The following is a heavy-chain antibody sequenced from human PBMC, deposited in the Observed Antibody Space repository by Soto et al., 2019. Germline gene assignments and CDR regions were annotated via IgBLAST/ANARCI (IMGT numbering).Heavy chain of an antibody. CDR2: IIPIFGTA. J-gene: IGHJ3*02. Sequence: QVQLVQSGAEVKKPGSSVKVSCKASGGTFSSYAISWVRQAPGQGLEWMGGIIPIFGTANYAQKFQGRVTITADESTSTAFMELSSLRSEDTAVYYCARGSSRDGYIYDAFDIWGQGTMVTVSS. CDR1: GGTFSSYA. V-gene: IGHV1-69*01. CDR3: ARGSSRDGYIYDAFDI. D-gene: IGHD2-2*01.